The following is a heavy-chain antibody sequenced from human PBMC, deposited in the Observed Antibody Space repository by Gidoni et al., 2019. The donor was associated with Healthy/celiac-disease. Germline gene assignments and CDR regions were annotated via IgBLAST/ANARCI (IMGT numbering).Heavy chain of an antibody. CDR3: AKDISGEYHLLWDYFDY. D-gene: IGHD2-2*01. Sequence: EVQLLESGGVLVQPGGSLRLCCAASGFTFRSSAMSWVRQAPGTGLEWVSAISGRGGSTYYADAVKGWFTISRDNSKNKMYLQMNSLRAEDTAVYYCAKDISGEYHLLWDYFDYWGQGTLVTVSS. J-gene: IGHJ4*02. CDR1: GFTFRSSA. V-gene: IGHV3-23*01. CDR2: ISGRGGST.